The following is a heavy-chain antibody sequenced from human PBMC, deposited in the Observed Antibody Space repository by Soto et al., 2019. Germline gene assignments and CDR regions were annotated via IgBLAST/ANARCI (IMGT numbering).Heavy chain of an antibody. CDR3: ARRLPLGYCSSTSCYLGAFDI. Sequence: QLQLQESGPGLVKPSETLSLTCTVSGGSISSSSYYWGWIRQPPGKGLEWIGSIYYSGSTYYNPSLKDRVTISVDTSKNQFSLTLSSVTAADTAVYYWARRLPLGYCSSTSCYLGAFDIWGQGTMVTVSS. J-gene: IGHJ3*02. V-gene: IGHV4-39*01. D-gene: IGHD2-2*01. CDR2: IYYSGST. CDR1: GGSISSSSYY.